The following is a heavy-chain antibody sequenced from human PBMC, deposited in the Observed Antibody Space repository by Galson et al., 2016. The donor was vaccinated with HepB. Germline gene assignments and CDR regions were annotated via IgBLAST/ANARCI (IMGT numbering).Heavy chain of an antibody. V-gene: IGHV3-30*18. Sequence: SLRLSCAASGFTFSRYGMHWVRQAPGKGLEWVAVIWDDGTDKYYLDSVKGRFTISRDNSKNTLYLQMNSLRPEDTAMYYCAKEDYDFSNGYSNWFDPWGQGTPVTVSS. D-gene: IGHD3-3*01. CDR2: IWDDGTDK. CDR3: AKEDYDFSNGYSNWFDP. J-gene: IGHJ5*02. CDR1: GFTFSRYG.